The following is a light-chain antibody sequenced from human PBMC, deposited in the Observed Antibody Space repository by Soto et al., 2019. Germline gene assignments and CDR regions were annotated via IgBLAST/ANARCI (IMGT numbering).Light chain of an antibody. Sequence: EIVLTQSPATLSFSPGERATLSCRASQNVRSYLAWYQQKPGQAPRLLIHDASSRATGIPDRFSVSGSGTDFTLTISSLEPEDSAVYYCQQRTNWPTSTFGQGTRLEIK. CDR1: QNVRSY. CDR2: DAS. V-gene: IGKV3-11*01. J-gene: IGKJ5*01. CDR3: QQRTNWPTST.